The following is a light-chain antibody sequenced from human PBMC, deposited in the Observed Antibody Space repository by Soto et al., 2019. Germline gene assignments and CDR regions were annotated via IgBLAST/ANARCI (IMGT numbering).Light chain of an antibody. CDR2: DVS. Sequence: QSVLTQPASVSGSPGQSITISCTGTSSDIGGYEYVSWYQQQPGKAPKRIIYDVSDRPSGVSNRFSGSKSGNTASLAISGLQAEDEADYYCNSYTSSNPLGVFGTGIKVTVL. CDR1: SSDIGGYEY. V-gene: IGLV2-14*03. J-gene: IGLJ1*01. CDR3: NSYTSSNPLGV.